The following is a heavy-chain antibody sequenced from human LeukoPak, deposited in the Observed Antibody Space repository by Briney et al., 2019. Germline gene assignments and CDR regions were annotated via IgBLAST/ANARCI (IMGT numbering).Heavy chain of an antibody. CDR2: ISGSGGST. CDR1: GFTFSSYA. V-gene: IGHV3-23*01. D-gene: IGHD2-2*01. CDR3: ASHAQIVVVPAAIGDWFDP. J-gene: IGHJ5*02. Sequence: GGSLRLSCAASGFTFSSYAMSWVRQAPGKGLEWVSAISGSGGSTYYADSVKGRITISRDNSKNTLYLQMNSLRAEDTAVYYCASHAQIVVVPAAIGDWFDPWGQGTLVTVSS.